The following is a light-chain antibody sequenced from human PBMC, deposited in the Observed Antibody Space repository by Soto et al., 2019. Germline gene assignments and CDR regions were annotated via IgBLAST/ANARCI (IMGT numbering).Light chain of an antibody. J-gene: IGKJ1*01. CDR1: RSIINL. V-gene: IGKV1-5*03. Sequence: DIQLTQTPSTLSASVGDRVTITCRASRSIINLLAWYQQKSGKGPKLLIYKASNLQTGVPSRFSGSGYGTECTLTISSLQPDDVATYYCQQYSDHWTFGQGTKVEIK. CDR2: KAS. CDR3: QQYSDHWT.